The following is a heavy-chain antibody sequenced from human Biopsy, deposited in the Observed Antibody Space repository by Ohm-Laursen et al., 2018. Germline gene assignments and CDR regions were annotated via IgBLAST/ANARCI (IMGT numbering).Heavy chain of an antibody. J-gene: IGHJ6*02. D-gene: IGHD2-15*01. Sequence: TLSLTWTVSGGSLSGYYWSWIRQAPGRGLEWIGLIYYRGETDYNPSLKSRVTISVDGSKNQFSLNLPSITAADTAVYYCARHRTHPPPGSMDVWGHGTTVFVSS. CDR3: ARHRTHPPPGSMDV. V-gene: IGHV4-59*08. CDR1: GGSLSGYY. CDR2: IYYRGET.